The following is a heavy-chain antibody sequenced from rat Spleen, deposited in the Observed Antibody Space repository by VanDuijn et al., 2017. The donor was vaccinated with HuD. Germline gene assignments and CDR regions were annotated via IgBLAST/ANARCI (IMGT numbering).Heavy chain of an antibody. D-gene: IGHD4-3*01. J-gene: IGHJ2*01. CDR2: ISYDGSST. V-gene: IGHV5-29*01. CDR3: ARREFWPFDY. CDR1: GFTFSDYY. Sequence: EVQLVESDGGLVQPGRSLKLSCAASGFTFSDYYMAWVRQAPTKGLEWVATISYDGSSTYYRDSVKGRFTISRDNAKSTLYLQMDSLRSEDTATYYCARREFWPFDYWGQGVMVTVSS.